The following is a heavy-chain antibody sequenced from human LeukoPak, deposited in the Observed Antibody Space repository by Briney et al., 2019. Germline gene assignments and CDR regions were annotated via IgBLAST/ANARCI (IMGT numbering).Heavy chain of an antibody. V-gene: IGHV4-59*08. Sequence: PSETLSLTCIVSGGSISSYYWSWIRQPPGKGLEWIGYIYYSGSTNYNPSLKSRVTISVDTSKNQFSLKLSSVTAADTAVYYCARLYDDGSGPNWFDPWGQGTLVTVSS. J-gene: IGHJ5*02. D-gene: IGHD3-10*01. CDR2: IYYSGST. CDR3: ARLYDDGSGPNWFDP. CDR1: GGSISSYY.